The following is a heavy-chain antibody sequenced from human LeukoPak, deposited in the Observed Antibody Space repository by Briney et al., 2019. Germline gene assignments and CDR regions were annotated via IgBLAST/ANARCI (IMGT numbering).Heavy chain of an antibody. J-gene: IGHJ4*02. CDR2: IYYSGST. D-gene: IGHD6-19*01. Sequence: PSETLSLTCTVSGGSISSNNYYWGWVRQPPGEGLEWLGYIYYSGSTNYNPSLKSRVTISVDTSKNQFSLKLSSVTAADTAVYYCARGDYSSGWYFDYWGQGTLVTVSS. CDR1: GGSISSNNYY. CDR3: ARGDYSSGWYFDY. V-gene: IGHV4-61*05.